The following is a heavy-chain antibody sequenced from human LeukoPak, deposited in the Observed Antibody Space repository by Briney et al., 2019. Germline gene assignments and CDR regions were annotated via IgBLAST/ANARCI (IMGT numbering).Heavy chain of an antibody. CDR2: IYYTGST. V-gene: IGHV4-39*01. J-gene: IGHJ4*02. CDR3: ARRGGSGRAFDY. CDR1: GASISGGTYY. Sequence: SETLSLTCSVSGASISGGTYYWGWIRQPPGKGLEWIGSIYYTGSTYDIPSINSRVTISVDTSKNQFSLKLSSVTAADTAVYYCARRGGSGRAFDYWVQGTLVSVSS. D-gene: IGHD1-26*01.